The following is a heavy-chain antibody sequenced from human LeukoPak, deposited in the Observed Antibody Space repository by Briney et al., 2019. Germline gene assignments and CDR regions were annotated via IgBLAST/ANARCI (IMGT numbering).Heavy chain of an antibody. CDR1: GGSFSGYY. CDR3: ARGKSVTAIDY. D-gene: IGHD2-21*02. V-gene: IGHV4-34*01. J-gene: IGHJ4*02. Sequence: SETLSLTCAVYGGSFSGYYWSWIRQPPGKGLEWIGEINHSGSTNYNPSLKGRVTISVDTSKNQFSLKLSSVTAADTAVYYCARGKSVTAIDYWGQGTLVTVSS. CDR2: INHSGST.